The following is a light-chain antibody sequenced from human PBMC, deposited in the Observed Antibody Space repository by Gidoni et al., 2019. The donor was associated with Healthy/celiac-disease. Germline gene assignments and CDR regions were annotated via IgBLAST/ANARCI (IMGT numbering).Light chain of an antibody. V-gene: IGLV3-1*01. J-gene: IGLJ2*01. CDR3: QAWDSSTVV. CDR2: QDS. CDR1: KLGDKY. Sequence: SYEQTQPPPVAVSPGQTASITCPGDKLGDKYACWYQQKPGQSTVLVIYQDSKRPAGIPERFSGSNSGNTATLTISGTQAMDEADYYCQAWDSSTVVFGGGTKLTVL.